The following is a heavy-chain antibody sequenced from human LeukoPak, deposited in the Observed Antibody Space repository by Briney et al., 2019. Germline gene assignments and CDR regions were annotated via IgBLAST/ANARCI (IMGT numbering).Heavy chain of an antibody. CDR3: ARRGNYDFWSGYYTAPLYYYYYYMDV. CDR2: INSDGSST. V-gene: IGHV3-74*01. D-gene: IGHD3-3*01. CDR1: GFTFSSYW. J-gene: IGHJ6*03. Sequence: GGSLRLSYAASGFTFSSYWMHWVRQAPGKGLVWVSRINSDGSSTSYADSVKGRFTISRDNAKNTLYLQMNSLRAEDTAVYYCARRGNYDFWSGYYTAPLYYYYYYMDVWGKGTTVTVSS.